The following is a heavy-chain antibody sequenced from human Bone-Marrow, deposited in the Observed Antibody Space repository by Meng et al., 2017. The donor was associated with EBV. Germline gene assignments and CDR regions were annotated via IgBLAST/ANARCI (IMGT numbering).Heavy chain of an antibody. J-gene: IGHJ4*02. Sequence: VASGGALIQPGGSLRLSCAGSGFTVSSSYMSWVRQAPGKGLQWVSLIYRGGNTYYADSVKGRFTISRDSSKNTLYLRMSSLRAEDTAVYYCARGEGDYWGQGTLVTVSS. CDR3: ARGEGDY. V-gene: IGHV3-53*01. CDR2: IYRGGNT. CDR1: GFTVSSSY.